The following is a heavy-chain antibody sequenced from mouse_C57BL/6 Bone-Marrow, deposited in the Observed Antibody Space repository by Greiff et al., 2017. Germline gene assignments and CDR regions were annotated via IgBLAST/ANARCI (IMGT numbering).Heavy chain of an antibody. CDR1: GYTFTSYW. V-gene: IGHV1-61*01. Sequence: QVQLQQSGAELVRPGSSVKLSCKASGYTFTSYWMDWVKQRPGQGLEWIGNIYPSDSETHYNQKFKDKATLTVDKSSSTAYMQLSSLTSADSAVYDCAIYYEYAWFAYWGQGTLVTVSA. D-gene: IGHD2-4*01. J-gene: IGHJ3*01. CDR3: AIYYEYAWFAY. CDR2: IYPSDSET.